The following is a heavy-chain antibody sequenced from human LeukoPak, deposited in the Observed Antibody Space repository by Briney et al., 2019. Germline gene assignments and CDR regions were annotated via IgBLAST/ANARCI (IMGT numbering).Heavy chain of an antibody. CDR1: GYSFTSYW. J-gene: IGHJ4*02. V-gene: IGHV5-51*01. CDR3: ARLSTGGSGSYLFDY. CDR2: IYPGDSDT. Sequence: GEPLKISCKGSGYSFTSYWIGWVRQMPGKGLEWMGIIYPGDSDTRYSPSFQGQVTISADKSISTAYLQWSSLKASDTAMYYCARLSTGGSGSYLFDYWGQGTLVTVSS. D-gene: IGHD3-10*01.